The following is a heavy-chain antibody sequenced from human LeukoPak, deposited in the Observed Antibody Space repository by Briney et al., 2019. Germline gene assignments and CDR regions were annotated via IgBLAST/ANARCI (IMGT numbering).Heavy chain of an antibody. V-gene: IGHV3-30*18. CDR1: GFTFSSYG. CDR3: AKGYSSSWYNYFDY. J-gene: IGHJ4*02. CDR2: ISYDGSNK. Sequence: GGSLRLSRAASGFTFSSYGMHWVRQAPGQGLEWVAVISYDGSNKYYADSVKGRFTISRDNSKNTLYLQMNSLRAEDTAVYYCAKGYSSSWYNYFDYWGQGTLVTVSS. D-gene: IGHD6-13*01.